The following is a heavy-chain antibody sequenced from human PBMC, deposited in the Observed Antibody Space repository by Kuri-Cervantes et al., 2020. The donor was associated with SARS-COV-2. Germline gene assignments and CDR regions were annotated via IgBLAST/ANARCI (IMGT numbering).Heavy chain of an antibody. Sequence: GESLKISCAASGFTFDDYAMHWVRQAPGKGLEWVSLVSWDGGSNYYADSVKGRFTISRDNSKNSLYLQMNSLKTEDTALYYCAKDMAAAAGTGADYWGQGTLVTVSS. D-gene: IGHD6-13*01. J-gene: IGHJ4*02. V-gene: IGHV3-43D*03. CDR1: GFTFDDYA. CDR2: VSWDGGSN. CDR3: AKDMAAAAGTGADY.